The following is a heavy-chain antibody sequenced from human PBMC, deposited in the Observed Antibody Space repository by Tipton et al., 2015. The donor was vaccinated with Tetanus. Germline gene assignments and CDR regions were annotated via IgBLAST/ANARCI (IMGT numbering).Heavy chain of an antibody. Sequence: TLSLTCAVYGGSFSGYYWSWIRQPPGKGLEWIGEINHSGSTNYNPSLKSRVTISVDTSKNQFSLKLSSVTAADTAVYYCANHYGSGSDDAFDIWGQGTMVTVSS. J-gene: IGHJ3*02. CDR2: INHSGST. D-gene: IGHD3-10*01. V-gene: IGHV4-34*01. CDR1: GGSFSGYY. CDR3: ANHYGSGSDDAFDI.